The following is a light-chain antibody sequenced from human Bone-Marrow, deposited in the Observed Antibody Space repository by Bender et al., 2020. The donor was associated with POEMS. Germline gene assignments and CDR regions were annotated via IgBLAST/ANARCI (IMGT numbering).Light chain of an antibody. J-gene: IGLJ3*02. CDR1: SSDVGKYNL. CDR3: SSYAGSSSWV. Sequence: QSALTQPASVSGSPGQSISFSCTGTSSDVGKYNLVSWYLQRPGKAPQVIIYEVNQRPSGVSDRFSGSKSGNTASLTISGLQADDEADFYCSSYAGSSSWVFGGGTRLTVL. CDR2: EVN. V-gene: IGLV2-23*02.